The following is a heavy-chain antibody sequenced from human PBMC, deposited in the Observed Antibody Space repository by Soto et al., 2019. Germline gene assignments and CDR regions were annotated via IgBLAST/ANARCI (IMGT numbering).Heavy chain of an antibody. J-gene: IGHJ4*02. CDR2: IIPVFGTT. V-gene: IGHV1-69*13. CDR3: ARDGGFGELKY. D-gene: IGHD3-10*01. CDR1: GHPFSGYP. Sequence: SVKVSCKASGHPFSGYPINWMRQAPGEGLEWMGRIIPVFGTTNAAQRFEGRVTFTADESTNTAYMELRGLLSEYTAVYYCARDGGFGELKYWGPGTLVTVSS.